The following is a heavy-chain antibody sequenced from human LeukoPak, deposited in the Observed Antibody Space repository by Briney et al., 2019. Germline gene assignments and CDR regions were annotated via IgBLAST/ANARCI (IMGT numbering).Heavy chain of an antibody. Sequence: GGSLRLSCAASGFTVSNNYLTWVRQAPGKGLEWVSVIYSSGNTYYADSVKGRFTISRDNSKNTLYLQMNSLRAEDTAVYYCAKDLEQLALDFDYWGQGTLVTVSS. CDR3: AKDLEQLALDFDY. V-gene: IGHV3-66*03. J-gene: IGHJ4*02. D-gene: IGHD6-6*01. CDR1: GFTVSNNY. CDR2: IYSSGNT.